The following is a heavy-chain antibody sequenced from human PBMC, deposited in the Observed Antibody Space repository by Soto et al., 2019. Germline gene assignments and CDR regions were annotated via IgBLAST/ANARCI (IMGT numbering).Heavy chain of an antibody. CDR3: TRVSRYCTNGVCYGYYYGMDV. D-gene: IGHD2-8*01. CDR1: GFTFSSYD. V-gene: IGHV3-13*05. Sequence: GSVRLSCASSGFTFSSYDMHWVRGATGKGLEGVSAIGTAGDPYYPGSVKGRFTISREIAKNSLYLQMNSLRAGDTAVYYCTRVSRYCTNGVCYGYYYGMDVWGQGTTVTVSS. J-gene: IGHJ6*02. CDR2: IGTAGDP.